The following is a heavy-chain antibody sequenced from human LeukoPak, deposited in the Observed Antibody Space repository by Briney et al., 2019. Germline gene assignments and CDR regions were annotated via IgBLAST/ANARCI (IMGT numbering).Heavy chain of an antibody. Sequence: SQTLSLTCTVSGGSISSGDYYWSWIRQPPGRGLEWIGYIYYSGSTYYNPSLKSRVTISVDTSKNQFSLKLSSVTAADTAVYYCAAQEGEYQLTFDYWGQGTLVTVSS. CDR1: GGSISSGDYY. J-gene: IGHJ4*02. CDR3: AAQEGEYQLTFDY. CDR2: IYYSGST. V-gene: IGHV4-30-4*08. D-gene: IGHD2-2*01.